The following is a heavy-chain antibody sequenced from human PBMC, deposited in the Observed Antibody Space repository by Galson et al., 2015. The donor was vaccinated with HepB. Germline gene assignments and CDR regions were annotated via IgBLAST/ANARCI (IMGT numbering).Heavy chain of an antibody. CDR3: ATIKVGGLIQNYFDY. Sequence: CAASGLTVSSNDMSWVRQAPGKGLEWVSTIYSGGKTYYADSVKGRFTISGDNVKNTLYLQMSSLRVEDTAVYYCATIKVGGLIQNYFDYWGQGTTVTVSS. CDR1: GLTVSSND. J-gene: IGHJ4*03. D-gene: IGHD3-16*01. V-gene: IGHV3-53*01. CDR2: IYSGGKT.